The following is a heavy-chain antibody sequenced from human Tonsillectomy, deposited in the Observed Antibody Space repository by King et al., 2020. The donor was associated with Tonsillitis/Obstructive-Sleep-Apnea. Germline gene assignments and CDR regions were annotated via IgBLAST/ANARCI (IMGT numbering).Heavy chain of an antibody. Sequence: VQLVESGGGLVKPGGSLRLSCAASGFTFSNAWMNWVRQAPGKGLEWVGRIKSKTDGGTTDYAAPVKGRFTISRDESKNTLYLQMNSLKTEDTAVYYCSPDGNIVGAKGFGYWGQGTLVTVSS. D-gene: IGHD1-26*01. CDR3: SPDGNIVGAKGFGY. V-gene: IGHV3-15*07. CDR1: GFTFSNAW. J-gene: IGHJ4*02. CDR2: IKSKTDGGTT.